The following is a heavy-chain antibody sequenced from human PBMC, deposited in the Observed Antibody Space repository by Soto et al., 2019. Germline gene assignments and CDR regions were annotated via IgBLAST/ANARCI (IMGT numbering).Heavy chain of an antibody. CDR2: IYGGGSI. J-gene: IGHJ4*02. CDR1: GFSVSSNY. Sequence: EVQLVESGGGLVQPGGSLRLSCAASGFSVSSNYMSWVRQAPGKGLEWVSLIYGGGSIYYADSVKGRFTISRDNSKNTLYLQMNSLRVEDTAVYYCASPGNSSTWTLNNWGQGTLVTVSS. CDR3: ASPGNSSTWTLNN. D-gene: IGHD6-13*01. V-gene: IGHV3-66*01.